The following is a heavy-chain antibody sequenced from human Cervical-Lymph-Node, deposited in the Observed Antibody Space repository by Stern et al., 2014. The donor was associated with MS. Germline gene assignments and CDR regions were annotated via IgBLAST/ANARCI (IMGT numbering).Heavy chain of an antibody. Sequence: QVQLVQSGAEVKKPGASLKISCKASGYTFNNFYMHWVRQAPGQGLEWMGIITPSGDSADYAHKFEGRVTMTRDTSTSTVNMELSSLTSGDTAVYYCARLRGYNVLTGYLDYWGQGTLVTVSS. J-gene: IGHJ4*02. CDR2: ITPSGDSA. CDR1: GYTFNNFY. CDR3: ARLRGYNVLTGYLDY. V-gene: IGHV1-46*02. D-gene: IGHD3-9*01.